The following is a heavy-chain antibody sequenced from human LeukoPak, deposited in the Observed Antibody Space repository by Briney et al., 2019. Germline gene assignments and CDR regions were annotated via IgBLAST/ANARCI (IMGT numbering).Heavy chain of an antibody. Sequence: GESLKISCKGSGDSFTNYWIGWVRQMPGKGLEWMGIINPDDSDTRYSPSFEGQVTISADKSISTAYLQWSSLKASDTAMYYCARQSFSPFDYWGQGTLVTVSS. V-gene: IGHV5-51*01. CDR3: ARQSFSPFDY. J-gene: IGHJ4*02. CDR2: INPDDSDT. D-gene: IGHD3-3*02. CDR1: GDSFTNYW.